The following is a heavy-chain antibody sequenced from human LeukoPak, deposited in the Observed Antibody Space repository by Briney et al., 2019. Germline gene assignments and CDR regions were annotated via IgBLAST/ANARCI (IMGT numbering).Heavy chain of an antibody. Sequence: PGGSLRLSCAASGFTFSSYGMHWVRQAPGKGLEWVAVISYDGSNKYYADSVKGRFTISRDNSKNTLYLQMNSLRAEDTAVYYCAKTYSGYGYGLIDYWGQGTLVTVSS. CDR3: AKTYSGYGYGLIDY. J-gene: IGHJ4*02. D-gene: IGHD5-18*01. CDR2: ISYDGSNK. V-gene: IGHV3-30*18. CDR1: GFTFSSYG.